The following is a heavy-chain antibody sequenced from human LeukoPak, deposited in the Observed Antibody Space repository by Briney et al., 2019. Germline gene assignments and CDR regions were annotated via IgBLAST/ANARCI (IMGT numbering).Heavy chain of an antibody. Sequence: ASVKVSCKASGYTFTSYYMHWVRQAPGQGLEWMGIINPSGGSTSYAQKFQGRVTMTRDTSTSTVYMELSSLRSEDTAVYYCARDWRSGSYLGYMDVWGKGTTVTISS. D-gene: IGHD3-10*01. CDR3: ARDWRSGSYLGYMDV. V-gene: IGHV1-46*01. CDR2: INPSGGST. CDR1: GYTFTSYY. J-gene: IGHJ6*03.